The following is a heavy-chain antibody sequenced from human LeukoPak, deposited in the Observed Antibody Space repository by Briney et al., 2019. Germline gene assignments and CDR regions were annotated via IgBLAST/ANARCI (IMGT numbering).Heavy chain of an antibody. J-gene: IGHJ6*03. CDR1: GGSFSGYY. V-gene: IGHV4-59*01. Sequence: SETLSLTCAVYGGSFSGYYWSWIRQPPGKGLEYIGYIYYSGSTNYNPSLKSRLTISVDTSKNQFSLKLSSVTAADTAVYYCARETSQKGAHYMDVWGKGTTVTISS. CDR3: ARETSQKGAHYMDV. D-gene: IGHD3-16*01. CDR2: IYYSGST.